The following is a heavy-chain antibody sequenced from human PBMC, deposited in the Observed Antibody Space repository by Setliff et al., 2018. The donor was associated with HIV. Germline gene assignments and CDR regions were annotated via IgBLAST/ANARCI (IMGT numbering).Heavy chain of an antibody. CDR3: ARDPSSGIYYDSSGQYFQN. D-gene: IGHD3-22*01. J-gene: IGHJ1*01. CDR1: GGTFSSYA. Sequence: GASVKVSCKASGGTFSSYAISWVRQAPGQGLEWMGGIIPILGIANYAQKFQGRVTITADKSTSTAYMELSSLRSEDTAVYFCARDPSSGIYYDSSGQYFQNWGQGTLVTVSS. V-gene: IGHV1-69*10. CDR2: IIPILGIA.